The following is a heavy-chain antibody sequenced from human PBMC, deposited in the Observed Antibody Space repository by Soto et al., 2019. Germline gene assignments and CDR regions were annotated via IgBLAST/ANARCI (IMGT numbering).Heavy chain of an antibody. CDR3: ARVPDR. J-gene: IGHJ5*02. Sequence: SETLSLTCTVDSISTYYWNWIRQPPGKGLEWIGYIYHRGRTNYNPSLKSRVTISVDRSKNQFSLKLSSVTAADTAVYYCARVPDRWGQGTLVTVSS. D-gene: IGHD2-2*01. V-gene: IGHV4-59*12. CDR1: DSISTYY. CDR2: IYHRGRT.